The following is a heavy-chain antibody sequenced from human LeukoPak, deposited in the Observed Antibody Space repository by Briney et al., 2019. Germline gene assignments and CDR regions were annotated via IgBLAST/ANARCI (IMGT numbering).Heavy chain of an antibody. Sequence: GESLQISCKGSGYRFTSYWIGWVRQMPGKGLEWMGIIYPGDSDTRYSPSFQGQVTISADKSISTAYLQWSSLRTSDTAMYYCVVSIILTGYAYWLDSWGQGTLVTVSS. CDR1: GYRFTSYW. CDR3: VVSIILTGYAYWLDS. J-gene: IGHJ5*01. V-gene: IGHV5-51*01. CDR2: IYPGDSDT. D-gene: IGHD3-9*01.